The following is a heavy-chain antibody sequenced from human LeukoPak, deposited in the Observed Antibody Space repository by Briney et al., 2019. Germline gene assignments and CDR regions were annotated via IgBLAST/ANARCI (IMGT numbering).Heavy chain of an antibody. CDR2: IIPIFGTA. Sequence: SVKVSCKASGGTFSSYAISWVRQAPGQGLEWMGGIIPIFGTANYAQKFQGRVTITADESTSTAYMELSSLRSEDTAVYYCARTRVGASNFDYWGQGTLVTVSS. CDR1: GGTFSSYA. D-gene: IGHD1-26*01. V-gene: IGHV1-69*13. J-gene: IGHJ4*02. CDR3: ARTRVGASNFDY.